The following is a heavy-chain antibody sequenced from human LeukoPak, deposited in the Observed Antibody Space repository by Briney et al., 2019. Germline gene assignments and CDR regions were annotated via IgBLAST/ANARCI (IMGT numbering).Heavy chain of an antibody. CDR2: IKQDGSEK. V-gene: IGHV3-7*01. Sequence: GGSLRLSCAASGFTFSSYWMSWVRQAPGKGLEWVANIKQDGSEKYYVDSVRGRFTISRDNAKNSLYLQMNSLRAEDTAVYYCARESGDGYMGYWGQGTLVTVSS. CDR3: ARESGDGYMGY. D-gene: IGHD5-24*01. J-gene: IGHJ4*02. CDR1: GFTFSSYW.